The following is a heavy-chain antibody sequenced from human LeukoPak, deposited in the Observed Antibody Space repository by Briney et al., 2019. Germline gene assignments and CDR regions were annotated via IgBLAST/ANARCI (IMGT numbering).Heavy chain of an antibody. Sequence: GASVKVSCKASGFTFTSSAVQWVRQARGQRLEWIGWIVVGSGNTNYAQKFQERVTITRDMSTSTAYMELGSLRSEDTAVYYCAADSGSSFYFDYWGQGTLVTVSS. CDR3: AADSGSSFYFDY. D-gene: IGHD1-26*01. CDR1: GFTFTSSA. J-gene: IGHJ4*02. CDR2: IVVGSGNT. V-gene: IGHV1-58*01.